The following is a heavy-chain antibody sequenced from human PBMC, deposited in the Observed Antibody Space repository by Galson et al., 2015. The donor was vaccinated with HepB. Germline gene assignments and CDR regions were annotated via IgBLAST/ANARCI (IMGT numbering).Heavy chain of an antibody. J-gene: IGHJ4*02. D-gene: IGHD1-26*01. Sequence: SLRLSCAASGFTFSGSAMHWVRQAPGKGLEWVAAITSAGDKQYYTDSVRGRFTISRDNSNNMMYLQMNSLRPEDTSVYYCARDAMGRGSGSYSAFDYWGQGTLVAVSS. CDR1: GFTFSGSA. CDR3: ARDAMGRGSGSYSAFDY. V-gene: IGHV3-30*04. CDR2: ITSAGDKQ.